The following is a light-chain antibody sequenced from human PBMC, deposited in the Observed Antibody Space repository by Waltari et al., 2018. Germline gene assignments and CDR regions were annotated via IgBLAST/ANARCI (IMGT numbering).Light chain of an antibody. CDR1: SSNVGSYPL. V-gene: IGLV2-23*02. J-gene: IGLJ1*01. CDR3: CAFAGRGIYV. CDR2: EVA. Sequence: SALPQPASVSGSPGQSITISCTETSSNVGSYPLLSWYQRHPGGAPKLLIYEVAERPSGVSNRFSGAKSGKTASLTISGLQAEDEADYYCCAFAGRGIYVFGTGTQVTVL.